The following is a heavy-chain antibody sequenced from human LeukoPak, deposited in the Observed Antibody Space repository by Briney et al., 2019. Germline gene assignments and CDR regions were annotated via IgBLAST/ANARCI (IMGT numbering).Heavy chain of an antibody. CDR3: ARGIAFDP. V-gene: IGHV4-34*01. CDR1: GGSFSGYY. D-gene: IGHD2-21*01. CDR2: INHSGST. Sequence: PSETLSFTCAVYGGSFSGYYWSWIRQPPGKGLEWIGEINHSGSTNYNPSLKSRVTISVDTSKNQFSLKLSSVTAADTAVYYCARGIAFDPWGQGTLVTVSS. J-gene: IGHJ5*02.